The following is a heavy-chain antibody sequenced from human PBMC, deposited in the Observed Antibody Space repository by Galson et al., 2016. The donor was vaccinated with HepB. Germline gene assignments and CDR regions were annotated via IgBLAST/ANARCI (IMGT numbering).Heavy chain of an antibody. CDR2: VNRRGTT. Sequence: ETLSLTCTVSGESLSGYFWSWIRQPPGKGLGWIGEVNRRGTTNYDPSLESRVTISADTSKNQFSLNLSSVTAADTAVYFCARDGFPGFGSFFDYWGHGALVTVSS. J-gene: IGHJ4*01. D-gene: IGHD3-10*01. CDR1: GESLSGYF. V-gene: IGHV4-34*01. CDR3: ARDGFPGFGSFFDY.